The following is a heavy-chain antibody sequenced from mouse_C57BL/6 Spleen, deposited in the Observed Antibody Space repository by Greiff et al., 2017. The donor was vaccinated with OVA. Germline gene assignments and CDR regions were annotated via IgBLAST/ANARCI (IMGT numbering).Heavy chain of an antibody. CDR2: INPNNGGT. D-gene: IGHD2-4*01. V-gene: IGHV1-22*01. CDR1: GYTFTDYN. CDR3: AREEYYDYALDY. Sequence: EVQLQQSGPELVKPGASVKMSCKASGYTFTDYNMHWVKQSHGKSLEWIGYINPNNGGTSYNQKFKGKATLTVNKSSSTAYMELRSLTSEDSAVYYCAREEYYDYALDYWGQGTTLTVSS. J-gene: IGHJ2*01.